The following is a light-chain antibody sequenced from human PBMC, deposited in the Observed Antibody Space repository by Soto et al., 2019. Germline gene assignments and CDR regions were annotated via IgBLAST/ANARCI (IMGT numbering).Light chain of an antibody. V-gene: IGKV3-11*01. CDR1: QSVSNY. J-gene: IGKJ5*01. Sequence: EIVLTQSPGTLSLSPGERATLSCRASQSVSNYYLAWYHQQPGHAPTLLIYGASNNATSIPARFSGSGSWTDFTLTISSLEAEDFSVYYCQQRSSWPQITFGQGTRLEIK. CDR2: GAS. CDR3: QQRSSWPQIT.